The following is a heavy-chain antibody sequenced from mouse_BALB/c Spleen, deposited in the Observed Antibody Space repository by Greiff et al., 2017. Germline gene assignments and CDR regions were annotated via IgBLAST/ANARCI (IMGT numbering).Heavy chain of an antibody. Sequence: DVQLQESGPGLVKPSQSLSLTCTVTGYSITSDYAWNWIRQFPGNKLEWMGYISYSGSTSYNPSLKSRISITRDTSKNQFFLQLNSVTTEDTATYYCARGYGYDRDPWFAYWGQGTLVTVSA. J-gene: IGHJ3*01. CDR3: ARGYGYDRDPWFAY. V-gene: IGHV3-2*02. CDR2: ISYSGST. CDR1: GYSITSDYA. D-gene: IGHD2-2*01.